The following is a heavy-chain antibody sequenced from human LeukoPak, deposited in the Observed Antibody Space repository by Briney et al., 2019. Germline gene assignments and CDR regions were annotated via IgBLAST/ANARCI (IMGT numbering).Heavy chain of an antibody. D-gene: IGHD3-22*01. J-gene: IGHJ4*02. CDR1: GFTFSSYG. CDR2: IRYDGSNK. CDR3: AKDRGTMIVVDTYFDY. V-gene: IGHV3-30*02. Sequence: GGSLRLSCAASGFTFSSYGMHWVRQAPGKGLEWVAFIRYDGSNKYYADSVKGRFTISRDNSKNTLYLQMNSLRAEDTAVYYCAKDRGTMIVVDTYFDYWGQGTLVTVSS.